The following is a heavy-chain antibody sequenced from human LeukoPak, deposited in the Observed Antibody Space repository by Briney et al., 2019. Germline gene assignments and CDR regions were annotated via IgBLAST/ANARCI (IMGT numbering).Heavy chain of an antibody. CDR3: AKGSGAYFPDPFDY. D-gene: IGHD3-3*01. J-gene: IGHJ4*02. Sequence: GGSLRLSCAASGFTFTNYAMQWVRQTPGKGVEGVSAITGGGGNTYYADSVKGRFTISRDNSKNTVYMQMNSLRAEDTAVYYCAKGSGAYFPDPFDYWGQGSLVTVSS. CDR2: ITGGGGNT. V-gene: IGHV3-23*01. CDR1: GFTFTNYA.